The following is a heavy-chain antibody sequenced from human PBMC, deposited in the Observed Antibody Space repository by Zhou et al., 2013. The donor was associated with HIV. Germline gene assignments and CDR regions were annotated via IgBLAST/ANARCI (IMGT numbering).Heavy chain of an antibody. Sequence: QVQLVQSGAEVKKPGSSVKVSCTASGGTFSSYAISWVRQAPGQGLEWMGGIIPILGTANYAQKFQGRVTITTDESTSTAYMELSSLRSEDTAVYYCARDRSLTFGYDSSGYYSDYWGQGTLVTVSS. CDR1: GGTFSSYA. CDR2: IIPILGTA. J-gene: IGHJ4*02. CDR3: ARDRSLTFGYDSSGYYSDY. D-gene: IGHD3-22*01. V-gene: IGHV1-69*05.